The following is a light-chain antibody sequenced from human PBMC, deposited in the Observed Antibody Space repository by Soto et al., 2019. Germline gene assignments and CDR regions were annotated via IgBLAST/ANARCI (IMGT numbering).Light chain of an antibody. CDR1: SSNIGSNY. CDR2: RNH. J-gene: IGLJ2*01. CDR3: AAWDDSLSGVV. Sequence: QSVLTQSPSASETPGQRVNISCSGSSSNIGSNYVNWYQQIPGTAPKLLIYRNHERPSGVPDRFSGSKSGTSASLAISGLRSEDEADYYCAAWDDSLSGVVFGGGTKVTVL. V-gene: IGLV1-47*01.